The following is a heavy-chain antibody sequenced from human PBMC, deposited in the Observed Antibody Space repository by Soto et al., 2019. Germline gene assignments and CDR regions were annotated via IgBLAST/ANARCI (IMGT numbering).Heavy chain of an antibody. CDR3: AGMPYTSGLRFDP. CDR2: IYQSGVT. V-gene: IGHV4-30-2*01. Sequence: PSGTLYLTCNMSGDSYSISTYSWSWIRQPPGKALQWIGFIYQSGVTSYNPSLASRVSISLDRSNNQCSLKLKSVTAADTAVYFCAGMPYTSGLRFDPWGPGTLVTVSS. CDR1: GDSYSISTYS. J-gene: IGHJ5*02. D-gene: IGHD6-19*01.